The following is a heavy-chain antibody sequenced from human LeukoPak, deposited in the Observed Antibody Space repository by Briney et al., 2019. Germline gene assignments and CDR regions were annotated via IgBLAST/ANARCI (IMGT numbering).Heavy chain of an antibody. D-gene: IGHD1-26*01. CDR1: GFTFDDYA. CDR2: INWNGGDT. Sequence: GGSLRLPCAASGFTFDDYAMNWVRQGPGKGLEWVSGINWNGGDTGYADSVRGRFTISRDNAKNSLHLQMNSLTVEDTAFYYCARVKGGATTDYWGQGTLVTVSS. CDR3: ARVKGGATTDY. J-gene: IGHJ4*02. V-gene: IGHV3-20*04.